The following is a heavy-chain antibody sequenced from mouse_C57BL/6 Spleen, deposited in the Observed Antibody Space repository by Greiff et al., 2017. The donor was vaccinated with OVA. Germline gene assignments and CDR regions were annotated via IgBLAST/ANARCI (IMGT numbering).Heavy chain of an antibody. J-gene: IGHJ2*01. Sequence: QVQLKQSGPDLVKPGASVKLSCKASGYTFTSYWMHWVKQRPGQGLEWIGDINPSSGYTKYNQKFKDKATLTVDKSSSTAYMQLSSLTYEDSAVYYCACEGDGCGPDYWGQGTTLTVSA. V-gene: IGHV1-7*01. D-gene: IGHD2-3*01. CDR3: ACEGDGCGPDY. CDR1: GYTFTSYW. CDR2: INPSSGYT.